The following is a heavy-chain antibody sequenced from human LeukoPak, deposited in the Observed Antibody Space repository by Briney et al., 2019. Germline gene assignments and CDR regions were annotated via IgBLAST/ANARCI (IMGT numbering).Heavy chain of an antibody. J-gene: IGHJ4*02. D-gene: IGHD3-10*01. V-gene: IGHV3-21*01. CDR1: GFTFSSYS. Sequence: GGSLRLSCAASGFTFSSYSMNWVRQAPGKGLEWVSYISSSSSYIYYADSVKGRFTISRDNAKNSLYLQMNSLRAEDTAVYYCARVHYYGSGSNYYFDYWGQGTLVTVSS. CDR3: ARVHYYGSGSNYYFDY. CDR2: ISSSSSYI.